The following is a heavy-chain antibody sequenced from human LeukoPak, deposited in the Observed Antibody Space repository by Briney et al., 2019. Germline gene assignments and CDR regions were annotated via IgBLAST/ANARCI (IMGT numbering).Heavy chain of an antibody. CDR3: AMYKIGPAAFDY. Sequence: PSETLSLTCAVYGGSFSGYYWSWIRQPPGKGLEWIGEINHSGSTNYNPSLKSRVTISVDTSKNQFSLKLSSVTAADTAVYYCAMYKIGPAAFDYWGQGTLVTVSS. CDR1: GGSFSGYY. V-gene: IGHV4-34*01. D-gene: IGHD2-2*01. CDR2: INHSGST. J-gene: IGHJ4*02.